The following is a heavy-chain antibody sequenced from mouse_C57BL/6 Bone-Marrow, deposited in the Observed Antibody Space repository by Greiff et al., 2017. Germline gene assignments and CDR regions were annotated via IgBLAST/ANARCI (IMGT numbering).Heavy chain of an antibody. D-gene: IGHD1-1*01. Sequence: EVQLQQSVAELVRPGASVKLSCTASGFNIQNTYMHWVKQRPEQGLEWIGRIDPANGNTKYAPKFQGKATITADTPSNTAYLQLSSLTSEDTASYYCARDCGSSQFAYWGQGTLVTVSA. CDR1: GFNIQNTY. CDR2: IDPANGNT. CDR3: ARDCGSSQFAY. V-gene: IGHV14-3*01. J-gene: IGHJ3*01.